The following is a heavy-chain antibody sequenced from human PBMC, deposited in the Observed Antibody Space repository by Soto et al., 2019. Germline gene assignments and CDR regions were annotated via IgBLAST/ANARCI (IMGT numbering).Heavy chain of an antibody. V-gene: IGHV4-34*01. CDR2: IIPTGST. CDR1: GASVSCQY. CDR3: ARGGITMAWNYYYYGMDV. D-gene: IGHD3-10*01. J-gene: IGHJ6*02. Sequence: PSETLSLTCAVSGASVSCQYWGWVRQPPGKGLEWVGEIIPTGSTTYNPSLKSRLSFSLDTSNNHFSLNLSSVSVADTAVYYCARGGITMAWNYYYYGMDVWGQGTTVTVSS.